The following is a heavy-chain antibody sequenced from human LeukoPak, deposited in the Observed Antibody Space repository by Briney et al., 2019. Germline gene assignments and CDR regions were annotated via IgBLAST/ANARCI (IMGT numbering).Heavy chain of an antibody. CDR3: ARVHRNYGDYVNWFDP. D-gene: IGHD4-17*01. Sequence: PETLSLTCTVSGGSISSYYWSWIRQPPGKGLEGMGYSYYIGSTNYNPSLKSRVPISVDTSKNQFSLKLSSVTAADTAVYYCARVHRNYGDYVNWFDPWGQGTLVTVSS. CDR2: SYYIGST. V-gene: IGHV4-59*01. J-gene: IGHJ5*02. CDR1: GGSISSYY.